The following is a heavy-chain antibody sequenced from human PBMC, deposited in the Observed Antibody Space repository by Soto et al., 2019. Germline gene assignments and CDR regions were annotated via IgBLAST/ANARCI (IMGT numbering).Heavy chain of an antibody. V-gene: IGHV3-30*18. CDR1: GLTFIGHV. Sequence: GGPLRLPCTAAGLTFIGHVMHWIRQATGKGLEWVAVISYDGSNKYYADSVKGRFTISRDNSKNTLYLQMNSLRAEDTAVYYCAKDQYSSGWYVFDYWGQGTLVTVSS. CDR3: AKDQYSSGWYVFDY. J-gene: IGHJ4*02. D-gene: IGHD6-19*01. CDR2: ISYDGSNK.